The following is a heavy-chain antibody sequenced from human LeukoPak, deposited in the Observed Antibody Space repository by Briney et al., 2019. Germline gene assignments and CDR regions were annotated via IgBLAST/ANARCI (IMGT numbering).Heavy chain of an antibody. J-gene: IGHJ4*02. V-gene: IGHV3-23*01. Sequence: PGGSLRLSCAASGFIFSRHAMSWVRQAPGKGLEWVSVISDSDGSTYYADSVKGRFTISRDNSKNTLYLQMNSLRAEDTAVYYCANLDILTGYYLYYFDYWGQGTLVTVSS. CDR3: ANLDILTGYYLYYFDY. D-gene: IGHD3-9*01. CDR1: GFIFSRHA. CDR2: ISDSDGST.